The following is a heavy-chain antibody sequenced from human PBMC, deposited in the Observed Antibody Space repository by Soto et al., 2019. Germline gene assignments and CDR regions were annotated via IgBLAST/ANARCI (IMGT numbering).Heavy chain of an antibody. CDR3: AAGIAVAGVYDY. J-gene: IGHJ4*02. D-gene: IGHD6-19*01. CDR1: GGSISFYY. CDR2: IYYSGSS. Sequence: AETLSLTCSFSGGSISFYYWSWIRQSPGKGLEWLGYIYYSGSSNYSPSLKSRLTISLDTSKNQFSLNPTSVTAADTAVYYCAAGIAVAGVYDYWGQGTPVTVSS. V-gene: IGHV4-59*01.